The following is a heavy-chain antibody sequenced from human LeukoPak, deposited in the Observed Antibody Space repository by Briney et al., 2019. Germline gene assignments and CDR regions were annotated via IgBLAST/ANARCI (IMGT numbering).Heavy chain of an antibody. Sequence: GGSLRLSCAASGFTFSSYWMSWVRQAPGKGLEWVAVIWYDGTNKYYADSVKGRFTISRDNSKNTLFLQMNSLRAEDTAVYYCARAAYDSSGYLTLWGQGTLVTVSS. V-gene: IGHV3-33*08. J-gene: IGHJ4*02. CDR1: GFTFSSYW. CDR3: ARAAYDSSGYLTL. CDR2: IWYDGTNK. D-gene: IGHD3-22*01.